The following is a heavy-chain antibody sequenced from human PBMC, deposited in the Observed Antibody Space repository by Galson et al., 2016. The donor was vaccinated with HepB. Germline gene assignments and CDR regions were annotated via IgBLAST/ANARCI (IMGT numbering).Heavy chain of an antibody. V-gene: IGHV4-61*02. CDR3: ARRPHYDYVWGSSNAFDI. Sequence: TLSLTCTVSGGSISSGSYYWSWIRQPAGKGLEWIGRIYNSGSTNYNPSLKSRVTISVDTSKNQFSLNLISVTAADTAVYYCARRPHYDYVWGSSNAFDIWGQGTMVTVSS. CDR2: IYNSGST. D-gene: IGHD3-16*01. J-gene: IGHJ3*02. CDR1: GGSISSGSYY.